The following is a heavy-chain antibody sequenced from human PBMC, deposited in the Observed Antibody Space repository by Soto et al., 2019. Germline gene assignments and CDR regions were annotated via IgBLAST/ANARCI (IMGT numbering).Heavy chain of an antibody. CDR2: IVVGSGNT. CDR1: GFTFTSSA. Sequence: QMQLVQSGPEVKKPGTLVKVSCKASGFTFTSSAVQWVRQARGQRLEWIGWIVVGSGNTNYAQKFQERVTITRDMSTSTAYMELSSLRSEDTAVYYCAAAPSYYYDSSGYYYFDYWGQGTLVTVSS. J-gene: IGHJ4*02. CDR3: AAAPSYYYDSSGYYYFDY. V-gene: IGHV1-58*01. D-gene: IGHD3-22*01.